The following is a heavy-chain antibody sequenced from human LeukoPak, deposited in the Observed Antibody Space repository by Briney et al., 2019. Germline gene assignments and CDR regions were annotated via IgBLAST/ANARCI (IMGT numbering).Heavy chain of an antibody. V-gene: IGHV3-21*01. J-gene: IGHJ4*02. D-gene: IGHD2-15*01. Sequence: GGSLRLSCAASGFTFSSYNMNWVRQAPGWGLEWVSSISRTGSYIYYADSVKGRFTISRDNAQNSLYLQMNSLRVEDTAVYYCARVLETDCRGGSCYSGLDYWGQGTLVTVSS. CDR1: GFTFSSYN. CDR2: ISRTGSYI. CDR3: ARVLETDCRGGSCYSGLDY.